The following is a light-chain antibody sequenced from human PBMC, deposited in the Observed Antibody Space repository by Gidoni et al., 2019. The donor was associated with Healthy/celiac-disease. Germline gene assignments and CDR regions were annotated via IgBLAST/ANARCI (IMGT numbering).Light chain of an antibody. CDR1: QGISNY. V-gene: IGKV1-27*01. Sequence: DIQMNQSPSSLSASVGDRVTITCRASQGISNYLAWYQQKPGKVPKLLIYAASTLQSGVPSRFSGSGSGTDFTLTISSLQPEDVATYYCQKYNSALALTFGGGTKVEIK. CDR2: AAS. CDR3: QKYNSALALT. J-gene: IGKJ4*01.